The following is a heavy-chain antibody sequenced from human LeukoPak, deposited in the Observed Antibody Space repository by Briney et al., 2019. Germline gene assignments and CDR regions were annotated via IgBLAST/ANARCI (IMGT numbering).Heavy chain of an antibody. D-gene: IGHD3-22*01. Sequence: PGGFLRLSCAASGFTFSSYAMSWVRQAPGKGLEWVSAISGSGGSTYYADSVKGRFTISRDNSKNTLYLQMNSLRAEDTAVYYCAKDLDYYDSSGYYYVRMGAFDIWGQGTMVTVSS. V-gene: IGHV3-23*01. J-gene: IGHJ3*02. CDR3: AKDLDYYDSSGYYYVRMGAFDI. CDR1: GFTFSSYA. CDR2: ISGSGGST.